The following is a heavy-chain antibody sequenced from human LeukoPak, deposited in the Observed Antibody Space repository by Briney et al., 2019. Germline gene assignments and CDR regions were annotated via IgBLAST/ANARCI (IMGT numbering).Heavy chain of an antibody. CDR3: AKARTVFNWFDP. J-gene: IGHJ5*02. CDR2: ISGSGGST. V-gene: IGHV3-23*01. D-gene: IGHD3-3*01. Sequence: GGSLRLSCAASGFTFSSSAMTWVRQAPGKGLEWISGISGSGGSTYYADSVKGRFTISRDNSRTTLHLQMNSLRVEDTAVYYCAKARTVFNWFDPWGQGTLVTVSS. CDR1: GFTFSSSA.